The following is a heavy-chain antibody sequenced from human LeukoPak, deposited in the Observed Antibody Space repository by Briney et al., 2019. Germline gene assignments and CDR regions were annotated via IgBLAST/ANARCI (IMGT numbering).Heavy chain of an antibody. CDR3: ARGAAVAGTLDY. V-gene: IGHV1-69*05. Sequence: GSSVKVSCKASGGTFSSYAISWVRQAPGQGLEWMGGIIPIFGTANYARKFQGRVTITTDESTSTAYMELSSLRSEDTAVYYCARGAAVAGTLDYWGQGTLVTVSS. D-gene: IGHD6-19*01. J-gene: IGHJ4*02. CDR1: GGTFSSYA. CDR2: IIPIFGTA.